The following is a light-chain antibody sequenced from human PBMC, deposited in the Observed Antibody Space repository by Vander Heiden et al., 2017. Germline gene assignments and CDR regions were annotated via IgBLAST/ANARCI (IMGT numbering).Light chain of an antibody. V-gene: IGLV3-21*02. CDR1: NSATDS. CDR3: QVWDRTSDHVV. J-gene: IGLJ2*01. Sequence: SYVLTHPPSVSVAPGPTASISCGRKNSATDSVYWYQQRPGQAPVLVVYEDSDRPSGIPARFSGSNSGNTATLTISRVEAGDEADYSCQVWDRTSDHVVFGGGTKLTVL. CDR2: EDS.